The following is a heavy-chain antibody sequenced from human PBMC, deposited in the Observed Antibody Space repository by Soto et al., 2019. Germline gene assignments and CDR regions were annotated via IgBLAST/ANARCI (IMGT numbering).Heavy chain of an antibody. J-gene: IGHJ4*02. CDR2: IWYEGINK. CDR3: ARDRRFGNGYSLGFDY. V-gene: IGHV3-30*02. Sequence: PGGSLRLSCAASGFTFSSYGMHWVRQAPGKGLEWVALIWYEGINKYYADSVKGRFTISRDNSKNTMYVQMNSLKPEDTAVYYCARDRRFGNGYSLGFDYWGQGTLVTVSS. CDR1: GFTFSSYG. D-gene: IGHD5-18*01.